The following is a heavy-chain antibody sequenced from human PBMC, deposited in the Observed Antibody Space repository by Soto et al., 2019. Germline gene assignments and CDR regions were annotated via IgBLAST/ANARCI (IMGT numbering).Heavy chain of an antibody. V-gene: IGHV3-7*03. J-gene: IGHJ3*02. CDR1: GFTYSGYG. CDR3: AKSYFSMLVLVLDDAFDI. CDR2: INEDASKK. D-gene: IGHD3-22*01. Sequence: GGSLRLSCAASGFTYSGYGMHWVRQAPGKGLEWVANINEDASKKYYVDSVKGRFTISRDNAENSLYLQMNSLRAEDTAVYYCAKSYFSMLVLVLDDAFDIWGQGTMVTGSS.